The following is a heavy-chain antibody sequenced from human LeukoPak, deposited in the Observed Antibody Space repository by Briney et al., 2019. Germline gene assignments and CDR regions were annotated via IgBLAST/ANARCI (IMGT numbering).Heavy chain of an antibody. J-gene: IGHJ6*04. V-gene: IGHV3-30*02. Sequence: HAGGSLRPSCAASGFTFSSYGMHWVRQAPGKGLEWVAFIRYDGSNKYYADSVKGRFTISRDNSKNTLYLQMNSLRAEDTAVYYCAKDRVAVAARVLDVWGKGTTVTVSS. CDR2: IRYDGSNK. CDR1: GFTFSSYG. CDR3: AKDRVAVAARVLDV. D-gene: IGHD6-19*01.